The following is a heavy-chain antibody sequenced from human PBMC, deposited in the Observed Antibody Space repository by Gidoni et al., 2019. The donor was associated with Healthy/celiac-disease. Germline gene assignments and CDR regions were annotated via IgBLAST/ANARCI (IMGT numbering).Heavy chain of an antibody. CDR2: RLYDGSNK. CDR1: GFTFSSYG. J-gene: IGHJ4*02. V-gene: IGHV3-33*01. D-gene: IGHD3-22*01. CDR3: ARDGNYYDSSGLDY. Sequence: VQPGRTLRLSCAASGFTFSSYGMHWVRQAPGKGLEWVAVRLYDGSNKYYADSVKGRFTISRDNSKNTLYLQMNSLRAEDTAVYYCARDGNYYDSSGLDYWGQGTLVTVSS.